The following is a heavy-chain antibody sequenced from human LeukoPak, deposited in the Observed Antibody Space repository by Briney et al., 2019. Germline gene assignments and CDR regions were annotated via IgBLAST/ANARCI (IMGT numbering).Heavy chain of an antibody. J-gene: IGHJ4*02. D-gene: IGHD3-22*01. CDR1: GFTFDDYA. Sequence: GGSLRLSCAAPGFTFDDYAMHWVRQAPGKGLEWVSLISGDGGSTYYADSVKGRFTISRDNSKNSLYLQMNSLRTEDTALYYCAKELTYYYDSSGYYNYFDYWGQGTLVTVSS. CDR3: AKELTYYYDSSGYYNYFDY. V-gene: IGHV3-43*02. CDR2: ISGDGGST.